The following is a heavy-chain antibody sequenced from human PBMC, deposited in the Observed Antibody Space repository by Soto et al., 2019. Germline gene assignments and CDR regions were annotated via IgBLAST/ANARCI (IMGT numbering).Heavy chain of an antibody. J-gene: IGHJ4*02. CDR3: ARVGFSCSGGSCCSVLGY. V-gene: IGHV3-49*03. Sequence: PGGSLRLSCTASGFIFGDYAMSWFRQAPGKGLEWVGFIRSKAYGGTTEYAASVKGRFTISSDDSTSIAYRQMNSLKTEDTAVYYCARVGFSCSGGSCCSVLGYWGRGTMFTVSS. CDR2: IRSKAYGGTT. D-gene: IGHD2-15*01. CDR1: GFIFGDYA.